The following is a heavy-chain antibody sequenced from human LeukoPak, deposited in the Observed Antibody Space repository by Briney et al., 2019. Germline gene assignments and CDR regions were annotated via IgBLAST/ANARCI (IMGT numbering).Heavy chain of an antibody. CDR2: IYYSGST. D-gene: IGHD3-9*01. J-gene: IGHJ4*02. Sequence: SQTLSLTCTVSGGSISSGDYYWSWIRQPPGKGLEWIGYIYYSGSTYYNPSLKSRVTISVDTSKNQFSLKLSSVTAADTAVYYCAREIPILTGYPDYWGQGTLATVSS. CDR1: GGSISSGDYY. V-gene: IGHV4-30-4*01. CDR3: AREIPILTGYPDY.